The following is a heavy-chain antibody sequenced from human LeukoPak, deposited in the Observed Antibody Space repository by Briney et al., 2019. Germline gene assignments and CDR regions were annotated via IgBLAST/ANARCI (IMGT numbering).Heavy chain of an antibody. CDR2: IYYSGST. V-gene: IGHV4-59*01. J-gene: IGHJ6*03. CDR1: GGSISSYY. Sequence: PSETLSLTCTVSGGSISSYYWSWIRQPPGKGLEWMGHIYYSGSTNYNPSLKSRVTISLDTSKNQFSLKLSSVTAADTAVYYCARGSSSWYYYYYMDVWGKGTTVTIS. CDR3: ARGSSSWYYYYYMDV. D-gene: IGHD6-13*01.